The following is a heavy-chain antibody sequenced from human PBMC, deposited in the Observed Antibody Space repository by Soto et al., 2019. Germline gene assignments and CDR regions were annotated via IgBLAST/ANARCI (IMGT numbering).Heavy chain of an antibody. CDR3: ATGDAYYGIDF. J-gene: IGHJ6*02. CDR2: ISHLENT. V-gene: IGHV4-30-2*01. D-gene: IGHD1-26*01. Sequence: TLSLTCTFSGASIRSGGDPWSGLPPPAGQGLEWIVYISHLENTFYNPSFQSRLTLSIDRSKNQFSLKLASMTAADPAVYYCATGDAYYGIDFWAQGTPVTVSS. CDR1: GASIRSGGDP.